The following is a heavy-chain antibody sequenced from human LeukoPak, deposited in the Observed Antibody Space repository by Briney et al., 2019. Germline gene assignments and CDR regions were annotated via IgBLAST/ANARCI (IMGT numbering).Heavy chain of an antibody. D-gene: IGHD5-18*01. CDR1: GDSISSGVYY. V-gene: IGHV4-31*03. CDR2: IYYSGST. Sequence: SETPSLTCTVSGDSISSGVYYWSWIRQHPGKGLEWIGYIYYSGSTYYNPSLKSRATISVDTSKNQFSLKLSSVTAADTAVYYCARGYLGGYSYGRNNWFDPWGQGTLVTVSS. CDR3: ARGYLGGYSYGRNNWFDP. J-gene: IGHJ5*02.